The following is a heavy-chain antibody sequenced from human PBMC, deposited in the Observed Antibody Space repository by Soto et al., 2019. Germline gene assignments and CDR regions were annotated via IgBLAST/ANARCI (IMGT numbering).Heavy chain of an antibody. D-gene: IGHD3-10*02. V-gene: IGHV3-33*01. Sequence: QVQLVESGGGVVQPGRSLRLSCAASGFTFRNYGMHWVRQAPGKGLEWLAVIWYDGSNKYYTDSVKGRFTISRDNSKNTLDLEMNSLRDEDTAVYYCARDVRSRRYDLWGQGTLVIVSS. CDR1: GFTFRNYG. CDR3: ARDVRSRRYDL. J-gene: IGHJ5*02. CDR2: IWYDGSNK.